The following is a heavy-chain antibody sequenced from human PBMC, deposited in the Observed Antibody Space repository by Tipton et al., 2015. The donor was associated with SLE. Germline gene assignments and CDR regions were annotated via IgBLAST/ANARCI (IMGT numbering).Heavy chain of an antibody. CDR3: AKDIRQRSSRNFFYGLDV. D-gene: IGHD2-2*01. Sequence: SLRLSCAASGFIFSSYWMHWVRQAPGKGLVWISRISSDGSSTSYADSVKGRFTISRDNAKNTLYLQMNSLRAEDTAVYYCAKDIRQRSSRNFFYGLDVWGRGTTVTVSS. CDR2: ISSDGSST. V-gene: IGHV3-74*01. J-gene: IGHJ6*02. CDR1: GFIFSSYW.